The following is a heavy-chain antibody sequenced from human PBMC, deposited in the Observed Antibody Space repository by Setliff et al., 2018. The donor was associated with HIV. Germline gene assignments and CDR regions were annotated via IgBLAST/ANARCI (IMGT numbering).Heavy chain of an antibody. J-gene: IGHJ4*01. CDR1: GYNFTDYF. V-gene: IGHV1-2*02. Sequence: AASVKVSCKTSGYNFTDYFIHWVRQAPGQRPEWMAWINTNSAATNVAQKFQGMVTMTRDTSITTAYMELSGLTSDDTAVYFCARVRGRGAYYFDYWGRGTPVTVSS. CDR3: ARVRGRGAYYFDY. D-gene: IGHD4-17*01. CDR2: INTNSAAT.